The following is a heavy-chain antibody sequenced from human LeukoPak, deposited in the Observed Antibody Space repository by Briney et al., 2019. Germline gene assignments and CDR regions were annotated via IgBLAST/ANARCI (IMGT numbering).Heavy chain of an antibody. J-gene: IGHJ2*01. V-gene: IGHV4-30-2*01. CDR1: GGSITSGGYS. CDR2: INYSGST. CDR3: ARVVTGNFRWYFDL. D-gene: IGHD1-14*01. Sequence: PSETLSLTCAVSGGSITSGGYSWSCVRQAPGKDLEWIGYINYSGSTKYNPPLKGRVTISADRSESRFSLKLSSVTAADTAVYYCARVVTGNFRWYFDLWGRGTLVTVSS.